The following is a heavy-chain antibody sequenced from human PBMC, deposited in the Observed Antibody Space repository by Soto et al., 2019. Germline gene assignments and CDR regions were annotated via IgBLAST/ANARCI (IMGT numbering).Heavy chain of an antibody. V-gene: IGHV3-20*04. CDR3: ARDRRYDYIWGSYRPPGAFDI. D-gene: IGHD3-16*02. CDR1: GFSFDEYT. Sequence: PGGSLRLSCAASGFSFDEYTMDWVRQAPRKGLEWGARMNGDGGKTYYEDSVKGRFTISRDNAKNSLYLQMNSLRAEDAAVYYCARDRRYDYIWGSYRPPGAFDIWGQGTMVTVSS. J-gene: IGHJ3*02. CDR2: MNGDGGKT.